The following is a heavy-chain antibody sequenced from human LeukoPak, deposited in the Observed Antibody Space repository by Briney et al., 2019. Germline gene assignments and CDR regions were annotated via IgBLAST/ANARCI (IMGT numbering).Heavy chain of an antibody. CDR1: GYTFTSYY. Sequence: GASVKVSCKASGYTFTSYYMHWVRQAPGQGLEWMGLINPSGSSTSYAQKFQGRLSLTRDMSTSTDYMELSSLRSEDTAVYYCARSLGVIAAAGRYYYYYMDVWGKGTTVTISS. J-gene: IGHJ6*03. V-gene: IGHV1-46*01. CDR3: ARSLGVIAAAGRYYYYYMDV. D-gene: IGHD6-13*01. CDR2: INPSGSST.